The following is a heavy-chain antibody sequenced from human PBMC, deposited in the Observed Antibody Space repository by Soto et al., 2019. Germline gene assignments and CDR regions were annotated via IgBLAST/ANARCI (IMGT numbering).Heavy chain of an antibody. D-gene: IGHD3-3*01. J-gene: IGHJ6*02. CDR3: ASLRFLEWFHSYYYYYGMDV. Sequence: SETLSLTCTVSGGSISSSSYYWGWIRQPPGKGLEWIGSIYYSGSTYYNPSLKSRVTISVDTSKNQFSLKLSSVTAADTAVYYCASLRFLEWFHSYYYYYGMDVWGQGTKVT. CDR2: IYYSGST. V-gene: IGHV4-39*01. CDR1: GGSISSSSYY.